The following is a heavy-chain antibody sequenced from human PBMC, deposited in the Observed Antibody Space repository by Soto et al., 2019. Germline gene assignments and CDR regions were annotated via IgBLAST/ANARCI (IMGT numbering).Heavy chain of an antibody. Sequence: PSEALSLTCAVYGGSFSGYYWTWIRQPPGTGLEWIGEINHSGSTNYNPSLKSRVTISVDTSKNQFSLKLTSVTAADTAVYYCARDKITGLFDYWGQGTLVTVSS. J-gene: IGHJ4*02. CDR1: GGSFSGYY. CDR3: ARDKITGLFDY. V-gene: IGHV4-34*01. D-gene: IGHD2-8*02. CDR2: INHSGST.